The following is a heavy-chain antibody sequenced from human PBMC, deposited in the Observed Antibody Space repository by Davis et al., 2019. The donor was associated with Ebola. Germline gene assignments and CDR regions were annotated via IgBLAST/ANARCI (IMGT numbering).Heavy chain of an antibody. CDR2: ISGSGGST. CDR3: ARDLGIAVAY. D-gene: IGHD6-19*01. CDR1: GFTFSSYA. V-gene: IGHV3-23*01. Sequence: GESLKISCAASGFTFSSYAMSWVRQAPGKGLEWVSAISGSGGSTYYADSVKGRFTISRDNAKNSLYLQMNSLRAEDTAVYYCARDLGIAVAYWGQGTLVTVSS. J-gene: IGHJ4*02.